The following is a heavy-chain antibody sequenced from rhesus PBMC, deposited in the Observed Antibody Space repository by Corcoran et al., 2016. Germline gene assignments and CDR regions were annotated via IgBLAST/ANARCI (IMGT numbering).Heavy chain of an antibody. CDR1: GFTFSNYW. J-gene: IGHJ6*01. Sequence: EVQLVEYGGALVQPGGSLRLSCAASGFTFSNYWMNWVRQAPGRGMGWVGFVNKKDDGGKAAYAKSVKGRFTISRDDSKNPLYLQMNSLRAEDTAVYYCAKAIAAAGYGLDSWGQGVVVTVSS. V-gene: IGHV3-16*01. CDR3: AKAIAAAGYGLDS. CDR2: VNKKDDGGKA. D-gene: IGHD6-31*01.